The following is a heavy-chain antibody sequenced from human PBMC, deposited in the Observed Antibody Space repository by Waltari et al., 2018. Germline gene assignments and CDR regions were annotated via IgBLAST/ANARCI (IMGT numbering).Heavy chain of an antibody. J-gene: IGHJ3*02. V-gene: IGHV3-74*01. CDR3: VRSLNFTSEM. CDR1: GFMFTDHW. CDR2: INSYGSVT. Sequence: EVRLAESGGGLVQPGGSLRLSCAASGFMFTDHWMHWVRQAPGKGLVWVSHINSYGSVTNYVNAVQGRFTISRDNAKKTIYLQMNGLRAEDTALYYCVRSLNFTSEMWGQGTMVTVSS.